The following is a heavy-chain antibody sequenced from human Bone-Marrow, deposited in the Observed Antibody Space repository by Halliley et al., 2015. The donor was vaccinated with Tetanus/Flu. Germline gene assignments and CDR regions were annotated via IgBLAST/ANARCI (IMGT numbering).Heavy chain of an antibody. V-gene: IGHV3-9*01. CDR3: AKEGASKYYNYYYGMDV. CDR2: ISWKSLSI. J-gene: IGHJ6*02. D-gene: IGHD1-26*01. CDR1: GFTFDDYA. Sequence: AASGFTFDDYAMHWVRQVPGKGLEWVSGISWKSLSIGYADSVKGRFTISRDNAKKSLYLQMNSLRAEDTALYYCAKEGASKYYNYYYGMDVWGQGTTVTVSS.